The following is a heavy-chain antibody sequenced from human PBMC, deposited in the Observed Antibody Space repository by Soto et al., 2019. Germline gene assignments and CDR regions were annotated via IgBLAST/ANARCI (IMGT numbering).Heavy chain of an antibody. J-gene: IGHJ4*02. CDR3: AKEVISTFDY. V-gene: IGHV3-7*03. CDR1: GFTFSIYW. Sequence: HPGGSLRLSCAASGFTFSIYWMSWVRQAPGKGLEWVANMRRGGGGTYYVDSVKGRFTISRDNSKNSLYLQMNSLRAEDTAVYYCAKEVISTFDYWGQGTLVTV. D-gene: IGHD2-21*01. CDR2: MRRGGGGT.